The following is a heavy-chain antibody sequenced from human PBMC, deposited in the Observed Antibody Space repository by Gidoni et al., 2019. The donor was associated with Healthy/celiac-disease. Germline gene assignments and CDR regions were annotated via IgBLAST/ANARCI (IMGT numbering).Heavy chain of an antibody. CDR1: GCTFSSFA. CDR2: ISYDGSNK. Sequence: QVQLVASGGGVARPGGSLRRSCAAAGCTFSSFAMHWVRQAPGKGLEWVSVISYDGSNKYYADSVKCRFTISRDNSKNTLYLQMNSLRSEDTAVYYCARGDYGDSINRFDYWGQGTLVTVSS. CDR3: ARGDYGDSINRFDY. V-gene: IGHV3-30-3*01. D-gene: IGHD4-17*01. J-gene: IGHJ4*02.